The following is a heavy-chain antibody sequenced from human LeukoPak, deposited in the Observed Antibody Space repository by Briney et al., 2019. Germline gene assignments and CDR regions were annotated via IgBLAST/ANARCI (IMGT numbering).Heavy chain of an antibody. CDR2: IIPILGIA. CDR3: AKGRSKMATIPLDY. D-gene: IGHD5-24*01. V-gene: IGHV1-69*04. CDR1: GGTFSSYA. J-gene: IGHJ4*02. Sequence: ASVKVSCKASGGTFSSYAISWVRQAPGQGLEWMGRIIPILGIANYAQKFQGRVTITADKSTSTAYMELSSLRSEGTAVYYCAKGRSKMATIPLDYWGQGTLVTVSS.